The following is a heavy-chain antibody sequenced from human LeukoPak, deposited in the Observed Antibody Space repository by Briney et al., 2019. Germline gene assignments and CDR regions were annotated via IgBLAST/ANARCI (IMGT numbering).Heavy chain of an antibody. CDR3: ARGVLRPYYYYMDV. CDR1: GFPFYRYW. D-gene: IGHD3-10*01. V-gene: IGHV3-74*01. CDR2: INSDGSST. J-gene: IGHJ6*03. Sequence: GGSLTLSCAASGFPFYRYWMLWARQAPGKGLVWVSRINSDGSSTSYAASVKGRFTISRDNAKNTLYLQMNSLRAEDTAVYYCARGVLRPYYYYMDVWGQGTTVTVSS.